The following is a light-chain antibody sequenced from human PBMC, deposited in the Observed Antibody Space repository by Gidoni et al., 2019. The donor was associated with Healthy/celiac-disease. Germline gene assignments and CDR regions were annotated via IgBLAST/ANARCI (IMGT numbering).Light chain of an antibody. CDR2: AAS. CDR1: QGISNS. V-gene: IGKV1-NL1*01. J-gene: IGKJ1*01. CDR3: QQYYSNLRT. Sequence: IQMPQSPSSLSASVGDRVTITCRASQGISNSLAWYQQKPGKAPKLLLYAASRLESGVPSRFSGSGSGTDYTLTISSLQPEDFATYYCQQYYSNLRTFGQGTKVEIK.